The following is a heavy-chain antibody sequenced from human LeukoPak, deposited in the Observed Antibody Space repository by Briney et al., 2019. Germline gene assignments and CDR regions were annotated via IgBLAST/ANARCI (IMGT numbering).Heavy chain of an antibody. J-gene: IGHJ3*02. CDR2: ISYSGST. D-gene: IGHD3-22*01. V-gene: IGHV4-59*01. CDR1: GGSISSYH. Sequence: AETLSLTCTVSGGSISSYHWSWIQQPPGKRLEWIGFISYSGSTNSNPSLKSRVAISIDTSENQLSLKLSSVTAADTAVYYCVRGNYDSRGYSNAFDIWGQGAMVTVSS. CDR3: VRGNYDSRGYSNAFDI.